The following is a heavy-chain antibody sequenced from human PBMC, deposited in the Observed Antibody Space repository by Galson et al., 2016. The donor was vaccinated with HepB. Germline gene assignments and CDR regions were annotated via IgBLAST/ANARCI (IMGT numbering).Heavy chain of an antibody. CDR2: IYLGGRT. V-gene: IGHV4-4*02. Sequence: SETLSLTCDVLGGSISSANWWSWVRQPPGKGLEWIGEIYLGGRTHYNPSLESRITISIDNSNNRFSLHLNSATAADTAVYYCARHLATAGTRGFDYWGRGTLVTVSS. CDR1: GGSISSANW. D-gene: IGHD5-12*01. CDR3: ARHLATAGTRGFDY. J-gene: IGHJ4*02.